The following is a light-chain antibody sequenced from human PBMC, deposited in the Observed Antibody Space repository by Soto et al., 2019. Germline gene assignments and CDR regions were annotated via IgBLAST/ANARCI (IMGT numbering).Light chain of an antibody. CDR3: SSYAGSSNV. J-gene: IGLJ1*01. CDR1: SSDVGAYIY. CDR2: EVN. Sequence: QSVLTQPHSASGSPGQSVTISCTGTSSDVGAYIYVSWYQQHPGKAPKLIIYEVNKRPSGVPDRFSGSKSGNTASLTVSGVQAEEEADYYCSSYAGSSNVFGTGTKLTVL. V-gene: IGLV2-8*01.